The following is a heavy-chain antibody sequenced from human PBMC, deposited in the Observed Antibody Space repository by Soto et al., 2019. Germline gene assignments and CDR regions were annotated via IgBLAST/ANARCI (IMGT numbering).Heavy chain of an antibody. CDR2: IYYSGST. Sequence: SETLSLTCTVSGGSISSGGYYWSWIRQHPGKGLEWIGYIYYSGSTYYNPSLKSRVTISVDTSKNQFSLKLSSVTAADTAVYYCARGGPSWFDPWGQGTLVTVSS. J-gene: IGHJ5*02. V-gene: IGHV4-31*03. CDR3: ARGGPSWFDP. CDR1: GGSISSGGYY.